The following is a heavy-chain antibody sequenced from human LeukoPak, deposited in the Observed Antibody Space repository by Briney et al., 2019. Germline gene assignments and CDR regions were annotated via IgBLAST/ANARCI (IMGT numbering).Heavy chain of an antibody. CDR3: ARAGGGYRYGYYYHFYMDV. Sequence: GGSLRLSCAASGFNVSSNYMSWVRQAPGKGLEWVSLLYSGGSAFHADSVKGRFTISRDNSKNTLYLQLNSLRAEDTAMYYCARAGGGYRYGYYYHFYMDVWGKGTTVTVSS. CDR2: LYSGGSA. V-gene: IGHV3-53*01. J-gene: IGHJ6*03. CDR1: GFNVSSNY. D-gene: IGHD5-18*01.